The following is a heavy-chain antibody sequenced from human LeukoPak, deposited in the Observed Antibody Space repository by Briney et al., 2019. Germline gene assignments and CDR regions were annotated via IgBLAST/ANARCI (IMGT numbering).Heavy chain of an antibody. CDR1: GGSISSGGYP. Sequence: SETLSLTCAVSGGSISSGGYPWSWIRQPPGKGLEWIGYIYHSGSTYYHPSLKSRVTMSVDRSKNQFSLKLNSVTAADTAVYYCARGGGYQLLPIDYWGQGTLVTVSS. CDR3: ARGGGYQLLPIDY. CDR2: IYHSGST. D-gene: IGHD2-2*01. J-gene: IGHJ4*02. V-gene: IGHV4-30-2*01.